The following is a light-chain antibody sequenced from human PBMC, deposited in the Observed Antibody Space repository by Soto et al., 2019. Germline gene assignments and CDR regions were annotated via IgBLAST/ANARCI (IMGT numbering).Light chain of an antibody. CDR1: SSDVGSYNL. CDR3: CSYAGSSPVV. V-gene: IGLV2-23*02. J-gene: IGLJ2*01. CDR2: EVS. Sequence: QSALTQPASVSGSPGQSITISCTGTSSDVGSYNLVSWYHQHPGKAPKLMIYEVSKRPSGVSNRFSGSKSGNTASLTISGLQAEDEADYYCCSYAGSSPVVFGGGTQLTVL.